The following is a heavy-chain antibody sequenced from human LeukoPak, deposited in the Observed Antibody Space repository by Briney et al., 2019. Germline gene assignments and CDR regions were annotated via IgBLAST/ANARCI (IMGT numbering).Heavy chain of an antibody. D-gene: IGHD3-10*01. J-gene: IGHJ4*02. Sequence: GGSLRLSCAASGFTFSSYAMHWVRQAPGKGLEWVAVISYDGSNKYYADSVKGRFTISRDNSKNTLYLQMNSLRAEDTAVYYCAKAPWLMVRGIRDYFDYWGQGTLVTVSS. CDR1: GFTFSSYA. CDR2: ISYDGSNK. V-gene: IGHV3-30-3*01. CDR3: AKAPWLMVRGIRDYFDY.